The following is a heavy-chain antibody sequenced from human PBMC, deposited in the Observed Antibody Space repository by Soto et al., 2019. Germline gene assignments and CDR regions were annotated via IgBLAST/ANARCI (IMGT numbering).Heavy chain of an antibody. CDR2: ISADNGNT. J-gene: IGHJ4*02. Sequence: QVQLVQSGAEVKKPGASVKVSCKASGYTFTSYGISWVRQDPGQGLEWMGWISADNGNTNYAQKLQGRVTMTTDTSTSTGYLELRSLRSDDTAVYYCARDTGIPSPDDSWGQGTLVTVSS. V-gene: IGHV1-18*01. CDR3: ARDTGIPSPDDS. D-gene: IGHD3-10*01. CDR1: GYTFTSYG.